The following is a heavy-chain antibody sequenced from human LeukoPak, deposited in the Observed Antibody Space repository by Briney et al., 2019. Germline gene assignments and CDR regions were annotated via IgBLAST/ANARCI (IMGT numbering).Heavy chain of an antibody. V-gene: IGHV1-46*03. CDR1: GYTFTSYY. J-gene: IGHJ3*02. Sequence: ASVKVSCKASGYTFTSYYMHWVRQAPGQGLEWMGLINPSGGSTSYAQKFQGRVTMTRDTSTSTVYMELSSLRSEDTAVYYCASVLYYPDAFDIWGQGTMVTVSS. CDR2: INPSGGST. D-gene: IGHD3-10*01. CDR3: ASVLYYPDAFDI.